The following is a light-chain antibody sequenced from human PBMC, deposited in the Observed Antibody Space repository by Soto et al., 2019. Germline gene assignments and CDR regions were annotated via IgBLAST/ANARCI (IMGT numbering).Light chain of an antibody. Sequence: QSVLTQPASVSGSPGQSITISCTGTNSDIGIYNLVSWYQQHPGKVPKVIIYEVAKRPSGVSDRFSGPKSGNTASLTISGLQAEDEADYYCCSYAGTTTFVVFGGGTKVTVL. J-gene: IGLJ2*01. CDR2: EVA. CDR3: CSYAGTTTFVV. V-gene: IGLV2-23*02. CDR1: NSDIGIYNL.